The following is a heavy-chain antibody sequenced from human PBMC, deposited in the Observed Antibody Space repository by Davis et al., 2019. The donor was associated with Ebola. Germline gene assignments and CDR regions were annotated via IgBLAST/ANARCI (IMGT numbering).Heavy chain of an antibody. V-gene: IGHV1-69-2*01. CDR2: VDPKGGKT. CDR1: EYSFSDYY. CDR3: TTLDILTAYVPYAMDV. J-gene: IGHJ6*02. D-gene: IGHD3-9*01. Sequence: VKVSCKGSEYSFSDYYIHWVQRAPGKGLEWVGLVDPKGGKTVYAEKFQDRVTITADRSTDTVYMQLSSLRFEDAAIYYCTTLDILTAYVPYAMDVWGQGTTVSVS.